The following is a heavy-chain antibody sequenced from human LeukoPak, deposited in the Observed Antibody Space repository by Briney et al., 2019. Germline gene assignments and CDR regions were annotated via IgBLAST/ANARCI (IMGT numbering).Heavy chain of an antibody. V-gene: IGHV1-18*01. J-gene: IGHJ2*01. CDR3: ARVIIAAAGRYWYFDL. D-gene: IGHD6-13*01. CDR2: ISAYNGNT. Sequence: ASVKVSCKASGYTFTSYGISWVRQAPGQGLEWMGRISAYNGNTNYAQKLQGRVTMTTDTSTSTAYMELRSLRSDDTAVYYCARVIIAAAGRYWYFDLWGRGTLVTVSS. CDR1: GYTFTSYG.